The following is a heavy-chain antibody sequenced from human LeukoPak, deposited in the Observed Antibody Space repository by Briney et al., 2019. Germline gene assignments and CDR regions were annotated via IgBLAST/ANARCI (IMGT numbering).Heavy chain of an antibody. D-gene: IGHD3-3*01. V-gene: IGHV1-24*01. J-gene: IGHJ6*02. CDR2: FDPEDGET. Sequence: ASVKVSCKVSGYTLTELSMHWVRQAPGKGLEWMGGFDPEDGETIYAQKFQGRVTMTEDTSTDTAYMELSSLRSEDTAVCYCATGPPFGRSGYIGYYYYGMDVWGQGTTVTVSS. CDR3: ATGPPFGRSGYIGYYYYGMDV. CDR1: GYTLTELS.